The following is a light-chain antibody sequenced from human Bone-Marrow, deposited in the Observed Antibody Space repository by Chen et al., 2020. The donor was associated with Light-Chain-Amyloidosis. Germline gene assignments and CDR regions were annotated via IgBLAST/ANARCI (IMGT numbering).Light chain of an antibody. CDR1: QSVASDY. CDR3: QQYGSSPVT. Sequence: ILLTQSPGTLSLSPGERATLSCRASQSVASDYVAWYQQKPGQAPRLLIYDASSRAPGIPDRFSGSESGIDFTLTISRVEPEDFAVYYGQQYGSSPVTFGQGTKVEIK. J-gene: IGKJ1*01. V-gene: IGKV3-20*01. CDR2: DAS.